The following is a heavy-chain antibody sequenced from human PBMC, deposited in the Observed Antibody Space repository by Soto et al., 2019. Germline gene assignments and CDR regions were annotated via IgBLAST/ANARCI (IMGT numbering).Heavy chain of an antibody. V-gene: IGHV3-15*01. CDR1: GFTFSNAW. J-gene: IGHJ4*02. Sequence: GGSLRLSCAASGFTFSNAWMSWVRQAPGKGLEWVGRIKSKTDGGTTDYAAPVKGRFTISRDDSKNTLYLQMNSLKTEDTAVYYCTTDDVLLWFGELSERFDYWGQGTLVTVSS. CDR3: TTDDVLLWFGELSERFDY. D-gene: IGHD3-10*01. CDR2: IKSKTDGGTT.